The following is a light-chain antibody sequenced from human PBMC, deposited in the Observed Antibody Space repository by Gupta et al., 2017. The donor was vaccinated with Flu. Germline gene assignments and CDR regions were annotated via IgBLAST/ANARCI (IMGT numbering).Light chain of an antibody. CDR1: NLGSKS. CDR3: QLWDGSGNHPVV. Sequence: SYVLTQPPSVSVAPGQTARIPCAENNLGSKSVHWYQQKPGQAPVVIVYDDSDRPSGIPERFSGSNGGNTATLTISRVEAGDEADYYCQLWDGSGNHPVVLGGGTKLTVL. J-gene: IGLJ2*01. CDR2: DDS. V-gene: IGLV3-21*02.